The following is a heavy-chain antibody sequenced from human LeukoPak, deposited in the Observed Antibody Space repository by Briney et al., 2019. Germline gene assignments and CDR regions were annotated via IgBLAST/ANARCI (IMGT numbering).Heavy chain of an antibody. CDR3: ARERSAKYYDFWSGYPLETNWFDP. CDR1: GYTFTSYY. D-gene: IGHD3-3*01. J-gene: IGHJ5*02. Sequence: ASVKVSCKASGYTFTSYYMHWVRQAPGQGLEWMGIINPSGGSTSYAQKFQGRVTMTRDAFTSTVYMELSSLRSEDTAVYYCARERSAKYYDFWSGYPLETNWFDPWGQGTLVTVSS. V-gene: IGHV1-46*03. CDR2: INPSGGST.